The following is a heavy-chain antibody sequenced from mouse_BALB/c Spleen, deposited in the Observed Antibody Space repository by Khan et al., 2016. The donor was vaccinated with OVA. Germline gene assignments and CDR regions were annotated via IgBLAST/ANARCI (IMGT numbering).Heavy chain of an antibody. V-gene: IGHV1-7*01. CDR3: ARDRIDY. CDR1: GYTFTSYW. Sequence: QVQLQQPGAELAKPGASVKMSSKASGYTFTSYWMHWIKQRPGQGLEWIGYINPTSGYTDYNQKFKDKATLTADKSSSTAYMQLSSLTSDDSAVYYCARDRIDYWGQGTALTVSS. J-gene: IGHJ2*01. CDR2: INPTSGYT.